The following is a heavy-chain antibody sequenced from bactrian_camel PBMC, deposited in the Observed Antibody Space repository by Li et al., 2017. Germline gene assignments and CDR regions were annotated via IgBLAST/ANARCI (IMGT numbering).Heavy chain of an antibody. D-gene: IGHD2*01. V-gene: IGHV3S60*01. Sequence: GSVQAGGTLTLNCTASGFTDKMGWFRQAPGKEREGVACHYWRVLITDYANSVKGRFTISRDKDTLYLQMSNLKPEDTAMYSCGTDVYLLCTVDATQGQFGYRGQGTQVTVS. CDR2: HYWRVLIT. CDR3: GTDVYLLCTVDATQGQFGY. CDR1: GFTDK. J-gene: IGHJ6*01.